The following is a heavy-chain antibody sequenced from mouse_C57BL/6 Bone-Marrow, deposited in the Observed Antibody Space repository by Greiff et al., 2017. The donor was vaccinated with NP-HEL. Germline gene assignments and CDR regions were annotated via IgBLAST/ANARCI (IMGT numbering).Heavy chain of an antibody. J-gene: IGHJ1*03. Sequence: EVKLQESGGGLVQPGGSLKLSCAASGFTFSDYGMAWVRQAPRKGPEWVAFISNLAYSIYYADTVTGRFTISRENAKNTLYLEMSSLRSEDTAMYYCARPYYYGSSYPSYWYFDVWGTGTTVTVSS. CDR3: ARPYYYGSSYPSYWYFDV. V-gene: IGHV5-15*01. D-gene: IGHD1-1*01. CDR1: GFTFSDYG. CDR2: ISNLAYSI.